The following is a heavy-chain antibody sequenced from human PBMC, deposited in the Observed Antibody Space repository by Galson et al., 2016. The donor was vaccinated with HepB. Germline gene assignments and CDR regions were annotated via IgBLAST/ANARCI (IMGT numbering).Heavy chain of an antibody. CDR1: GYTFSMKG. Sequence: SVKVSCKASGYTFSMKGITWARQAPGQGLEWLGWISAYNGNTKYEQKLQGRLTMTIDTSTNTAYMELRSLRSDDTAVYYCARDTAVPDWGWYGMDVWGRGTTVIVS. J-gene: IGHJ6*02. V-gene: IGHV1-18*01. CDR3: ARDTAVPDWGWYGMDV. CDR2: ISAYNGNT. D-gene: IGHD2-8*02.